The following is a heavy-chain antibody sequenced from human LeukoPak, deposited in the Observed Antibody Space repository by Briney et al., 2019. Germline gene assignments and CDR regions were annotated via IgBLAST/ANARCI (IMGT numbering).Heavy chain of an antibody. CDR3: RLVTMGDY. V-gene: IGHV1-2*06. Sequence: ASVKVSCKTYGYTFTDYYMHWVRRAPGQGLEWMGRISLRSGGTNYAQKFQGRVTVARDTSISTVYMELSRLRSNDTAVYYCRLVTMGDYWGQGTLVTVSS. CDR2: ISLRSGGT. J-gene: IGHJ4*02. CDR1: GYTFTDYY. D-gene: IGHD4-23*01.